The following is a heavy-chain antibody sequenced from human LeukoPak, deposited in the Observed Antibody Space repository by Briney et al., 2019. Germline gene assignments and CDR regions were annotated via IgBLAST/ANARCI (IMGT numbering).Heavy chain of an antibody. Sequence: GGSLRLXCAASGFTFSSYSMNWVRQAPGKGLEWVSSISSSSSYIYYADSVKGRFTISRDNAKNSLYLQMNSLRAEDTAVYYCARRLGYCSSTSCYSFDYWGQGTLVTVSS. D-gene: IGHD2-2*01. CDR2: ISSSSSYI. CDR1: GFTFSSYS. J-gene: IGHJ4*02. CDR3: ARRLGYCSSTSCYSFDY. V-gene: IGHV3-21*01.